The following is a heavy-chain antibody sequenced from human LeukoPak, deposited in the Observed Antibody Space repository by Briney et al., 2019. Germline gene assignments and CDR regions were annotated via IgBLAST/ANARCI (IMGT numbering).Heavy chain of an antibody. CDR1: GYTFTGYY. Sequence: ASVKVSCKASGYTFTGYYMHWVRQAPGQGLEWMGRINPNSGGTNYAQKFQGRVTMTRDTSISTAYMELSRLRSDDTAVYYCARDSPFDSGSYYGYFDYWGQGTLVTVSS. CDR2: INPNSGGT. CDR3: ARDSPFDSGSYYGYFDY. D-gene: IGHD1-26*01. V-gene: IGHV1-2*06. J-gene: IGHJ4*02.